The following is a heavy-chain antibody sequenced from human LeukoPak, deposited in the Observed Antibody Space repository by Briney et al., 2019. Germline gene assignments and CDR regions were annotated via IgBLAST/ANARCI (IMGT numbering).Heavy chain of an antibody. V-gene: IGHV3-49*04. J-gene: IGHJ4*02. Sequence: GGSLRLSCTASGFTFGDYAMSWVRQAPGKGLDWVGFIRTKAYGGTTEYAASVKGRFTISRDDSKSIVYLQMNSLKTEDTAVYYCARELSGSYYDFDYWGQGTLVTVSS. D-gene: IGHD1-26*01. CDR3: ARELSGSYYDFDY. CDR2: IRTKAYGGTT. CDR1: GFTFGDYA.